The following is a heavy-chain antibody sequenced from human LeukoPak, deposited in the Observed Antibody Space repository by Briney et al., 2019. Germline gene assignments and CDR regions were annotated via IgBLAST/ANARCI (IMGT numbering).Heavy chain of an antibody. Sequence: PGGSLRLSCAASGFTFSSYGMHWVREAPGKGLEWVAVIWYDGSNKYYADSVKGRFTISRDNSKNTLYLQMNSLRAEDTAVYYCARGAQEGAARRGYYYGVDVWGQGTTVTVSS. D-gene: IGHD6-6*01. V-gene: IGHV3-33*01. CDR2: IWYDGSNK. CDR3: ARGAQEGAARRGYYYGVDV. CDR1: GFTFSSYG. J-gene: IGHJ6*02.